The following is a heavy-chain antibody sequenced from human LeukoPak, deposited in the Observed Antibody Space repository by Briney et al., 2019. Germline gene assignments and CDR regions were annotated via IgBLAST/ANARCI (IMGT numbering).Heavy chain of an antibody. Sequence: GGSLRLSCAASGFTVSSNYMSWVRQAPGKGLEWVSVIYSGGSTYYADSVKGRFTISRDSSKNTVYVQMKNLRAEDTAVYYCAKYSWGAVAAPFDYWGQGALVTVSS. CDR3: AKYSWGAVAAPFDY. J-gene: IGHJ4*02. CDR2: IYSGGST. V-gene: IGHV3-53*01. CDR1: GFTVSSNY. D-gene: IGHD6-19*01.